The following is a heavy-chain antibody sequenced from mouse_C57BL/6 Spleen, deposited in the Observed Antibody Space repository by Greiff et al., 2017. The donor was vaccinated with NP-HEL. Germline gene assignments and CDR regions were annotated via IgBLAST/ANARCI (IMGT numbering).Heavy chain of an antibody. CDR2: INPNNGGT. J-gene: IGHJ2*01. V-gene: IGHV1-22*01. CDR3: ARNWLFPDY. CDR1: GYTFTDYN. Sequence: EVKLMESGPELVKPGASVKMSCKASGYTFTDYNMHWVKQSHGKSLEWIGYINPNNGGTSYNQKFKGKATLTVNKSSSTAYMELRSLTSEDSAVYYCARNWLFPDYWGQGTTLTVSS.